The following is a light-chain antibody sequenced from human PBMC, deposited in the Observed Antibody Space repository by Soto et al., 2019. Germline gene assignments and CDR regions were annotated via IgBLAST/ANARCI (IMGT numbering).Light chain of an antibody. CDR1: QSISSW. V-gene: IGKV1-5*01. CDR3: QEYNNYWT. J-gene: IGKJ1*01. CDR2: TAS. Sequence: DIQVTQSPSTLSASVGERVTITCGASQSISSWLAWYQQKPGKAPRLLIYTASTLESGVPSRFSASGSGTEFTLTISSLHPDDFATYYCQEYNNYWTFGQGTKVDIK.